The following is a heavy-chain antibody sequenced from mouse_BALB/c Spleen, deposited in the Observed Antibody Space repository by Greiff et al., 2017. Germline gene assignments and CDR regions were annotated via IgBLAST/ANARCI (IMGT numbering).Heavy chain of an antibody. Sequence: EVQLQESGPGLVKPSQSLSLTCSVTGYSITSGYYWNWIRQFPGNKLEWMGYISYDGSNNYNPSLKNRISITRDTSKNQFFLKLNSVTTEDTATYYCAREALTTDLYYFDYWGQGTTLTVSS. D-gene: IGHD1-1*01. CDR3: AREALTTDLYYFDY. CDR1: GYSITSGYY. V-gene: IGHV3-6*02. CDR2: ISYDGSN. J-gene: IGHJ2*01.